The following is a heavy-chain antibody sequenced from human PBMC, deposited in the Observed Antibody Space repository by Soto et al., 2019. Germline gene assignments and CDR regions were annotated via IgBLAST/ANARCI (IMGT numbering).Heavy chain of an antibody. D-gene: IGHD1-26*01. Sequence: PGGSLRLSCAASGFPVSSNYMSWVRQAPGKGLEWVSVIYSGGSTYYADSVKGRFTISRDNSKNTLYLQMNSLRAEDTAVYYCARDSPSGAEFDYWGQGTLVTVSS. CDR2: IYSGGST. CDR1: GFPVSSNY. CDR3: ARDSPSGAEFDY. V-gene: IGHV3-53*01. J-gene: IGHJ4*02.